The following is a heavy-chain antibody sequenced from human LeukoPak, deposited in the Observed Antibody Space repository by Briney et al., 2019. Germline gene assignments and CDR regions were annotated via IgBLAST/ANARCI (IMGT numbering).Heavy chain of an antibody. Sequence: PSETLSLTCTVSGGSISSSSYYWGWIRQPPGKGLEWIGNIYYSGSTYYNPSLKSRVTISVDTSKNQFSLKLSSVTAADTAVYYCARVGITMIVPDAFDIWGQGTMVTVSS. V-gene: IGHV4-39*01. CDR2: IYYSGST. CDR1: GGSISSSSYY. D-gene: IGHD3-22*01. CDR3: ARVGITMIVPDAFDI. J-gene: IGHJ3*02.